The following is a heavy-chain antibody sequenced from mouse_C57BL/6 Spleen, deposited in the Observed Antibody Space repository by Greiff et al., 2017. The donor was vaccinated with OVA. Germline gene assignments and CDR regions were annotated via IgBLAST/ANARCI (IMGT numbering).Heavy chain of an antibody. CDR3: ARDHYGSSSYWYFDV. D-gene: IGHD1-1*01. CDR1: GFTFSDYG. Sequence: EVMLVESGGGLVKPGGSLKLSCAASGFTFSDYGMHWVRQAPEKGLEWVAYISSGSSTIYYADTVKGRFTISRDNAKNTLFLQMTSLRSEDTAMYYCARDHYGSSSYWYFDVWGTGTTVTVSS. CDR2: ISSGSSTI. V-gene: IGHV5-17*01. J-gene: IGHJ1*03.